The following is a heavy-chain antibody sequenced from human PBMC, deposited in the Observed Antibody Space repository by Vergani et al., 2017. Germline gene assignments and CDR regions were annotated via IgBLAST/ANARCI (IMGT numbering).Heavy chain of an antibody. Sequence: QVQLVQSGAEVKKPGSSVKVSCKASGGTFSSYTISWVRQAPGQGLEWMGGIIPILGIANYAQKFQGRVTITADKSKSTAYMELRSLRSEDTAVYYGARGPRYDFGRGYSTPPGTVDYWGQGTLVTVSS. CDR3: ARGPRYDFGRGYSTPPGTVDY. D-gene: IGHD3-3*01. V-gene: IGHV1-69*02. J-gene: IGHJ4*02. CDR1: GGTFSSYT. CDR2: IIPILGIA.